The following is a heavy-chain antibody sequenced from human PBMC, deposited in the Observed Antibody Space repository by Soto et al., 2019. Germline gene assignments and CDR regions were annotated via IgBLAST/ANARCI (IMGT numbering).Heavy chain of an antibody. CDR3: ARDRKLEIPGNYYYYGMDV. J-gene: IGHJ6*02. CDR2: ISSSGTV. V-gene: IGHV4-59*01. Sequence: SCKASVYSLTGYTMTWIRQSPGRGLEWIGYISSSGTVKYNSSLKSRVTISLDRSRNQFSLKLSSVTAADTAVYFCARDRKLEIPGNYYYYGMDVWGQGTTVTVSS. D-gene: IGHD1-1*01. CDR1: VYSLTGYT.